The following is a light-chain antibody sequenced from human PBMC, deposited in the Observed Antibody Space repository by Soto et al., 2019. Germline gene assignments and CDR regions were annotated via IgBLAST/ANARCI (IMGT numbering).Light chain of an antibody. CDR1: QSLIHSDGSTY. J-gene: IGKJ1*01. Sequence: DVVMTQSPLSLPVTLGQPASISCTSSQSLIHSDGSTYLSWFQQRPGQSPRRLIYEVSDRDSGVPDRFSGSGSGTDFTLKISRVEAEDVGVYDCMQGTHWPWTFGQGTEVEIK. CDR3: MQGTHWPWT. V-gene: IGKV2-30*02. CDR2: EVS.